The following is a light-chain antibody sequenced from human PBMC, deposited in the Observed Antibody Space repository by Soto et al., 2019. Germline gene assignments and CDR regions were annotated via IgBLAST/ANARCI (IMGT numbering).Light chain of an antibody. CDR2: EVT. Sequence: QSALTQPASVSGSPGQSITLSCTGTSSDVGGYNYVSWYQQHPGKAPKLMIYEVTNRPSGVSNRFSGSNSGNTASLTISGVQAEDEANYYCSSYTSSGSRGLFGTGTKLTVL. CDR3: SSYTSSGSRGL. J-gene: IGLJ1*01. CDR1: SSDVGGYNY. V-gene: IGLV2-14*01.